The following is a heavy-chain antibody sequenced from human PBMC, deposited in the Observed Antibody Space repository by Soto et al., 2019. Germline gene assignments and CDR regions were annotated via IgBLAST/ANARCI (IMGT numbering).Heavy chain of an antibody. CDR1: GGSISSSNW. Sequence: SETLSLTCAVSGGSISSSNWWSWVRQPPGKGLEWIGEIYHSGSTNYNPSLKSRVTISVDKSKNQFSLKLSSVTAADTAVYYCARGDRDYYYYGMDVWGQWTTVTVSS. V-gene: IGHV4-4*02. CDR3: ARGDRDYYYYGMDV. D-gene: IGHD2-21*02. J-gene: IGHJ6*02. CDR2: IYHSGST.